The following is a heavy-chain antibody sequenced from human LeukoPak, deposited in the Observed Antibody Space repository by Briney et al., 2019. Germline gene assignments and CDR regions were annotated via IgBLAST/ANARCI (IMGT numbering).Heavy chain of an antibody. V-gene: IGHV4-61*02. CDR2: VYTGGST. CDR3: ARDKFGDYRGNSNDAFDI. J-gene: IGHJ3*02. D-gene: IGHD4-23*01. Sequence: PSETLSLTCTVSGGSINSGYYYWSWIRQPAGKGLEWIGRVYTGGSTNYNPSLKSRVTISVDTSKNQFSLKLSSVTAADTAVYYCARDKFGDYRGNSNDAFDIWGQGTLVTVSS. CDR1: GGSINSGYYY.